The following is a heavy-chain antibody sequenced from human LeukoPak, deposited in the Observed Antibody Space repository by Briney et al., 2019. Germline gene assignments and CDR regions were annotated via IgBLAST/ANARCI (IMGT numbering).Heavy chain of an antibody. J-gene: IGHJ3*02. CDR3: ARGQVTTVTGLAAFDI. V-gene: IGHV3-7*04. D-gene: IGHD4-17*01. CDR2: IKQDESEK. Sequence: GGSLRLSCAASGFTFSSYSMNWVRQAPGKGLEWVANIKQDESEKYYVDSVKGRFTITRDNAKSSLYLQMNSLRADDTAVYYCARGQVTTVTGLAAFDIWGQGTMVTVSS. CDR1: GFTFSSYS.